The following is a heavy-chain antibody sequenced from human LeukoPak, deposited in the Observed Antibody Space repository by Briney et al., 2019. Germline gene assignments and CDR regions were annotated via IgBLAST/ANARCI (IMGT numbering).Heavy chain of an antibody. D-gene: IGHD3-10*01. J-gene: IGHJ5*02. CDR1: GGSISSYY. CDR3: ARRLRFGRFDP. V-gene: IGHV4-59*01. CDR2: IYYSGST. Sequence: SETLSLTCTVSGGSISSYYWSWIRQPPGKGLEWIGYIYYSGSTNYNPSLKSRVTISVDTSKNQFSLKLSSVTAADTAVYYCARRLRFGRFDPWGQGTLVTVSS.